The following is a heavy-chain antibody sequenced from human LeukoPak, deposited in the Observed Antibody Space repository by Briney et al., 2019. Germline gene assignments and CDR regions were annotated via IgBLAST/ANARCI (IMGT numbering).Heavy chain of an antibody. D-gene: IGHD3-22*01. CDR2: ISYDGSNK. J-gene: IGHJ4*02. CDR1: GFTFSSYA. Sequence: HTGGSLRLSCAASGFTFSSYAMHWVRQAPGKGLEWVAVISYDGSNKYYADSVKGRFTISRDNSKNTLYLQMNSLRAEDTAVYYCARARGSHYDSSGFDYWGQGTLVTVSS. CDR3: ARARGSHYDSSGFDY. V-gene: IGHV3-30-3*01.